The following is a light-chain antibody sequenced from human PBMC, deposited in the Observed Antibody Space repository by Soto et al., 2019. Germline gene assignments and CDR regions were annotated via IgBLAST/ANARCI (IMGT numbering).Light chain of an antibody. J-gene: IGKJ4*01. V-gene: IGKV3-15*01. Sequence: EIVMTPLPATLPVSPGERATLSCRASHSVSSRLAWYQQKPGQAPRLLIYGASTRATGLPARFSGSGSGTEFTLTISSLQSEDFAVYYCQHYTNWPLTFGGGTKVDIK. CDR1: HSVSSR. CDR3: QHYTNWPLT. CDR2: GAS.